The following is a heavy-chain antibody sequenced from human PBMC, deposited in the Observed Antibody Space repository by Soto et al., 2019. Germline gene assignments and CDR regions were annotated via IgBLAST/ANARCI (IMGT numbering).Heavy chain of an antibody. CDR3: ARVDSGDQLQYGMDV. V-gene: IGHV1-18*01. CDR1: GYTFTSYG. J-gene: IGHJ6*02. CDR2: ISAYNGNT. D-gene: IGHD4-17*01. Sequence: ASVEVSCKASGYTFTSYGISWVRQAPGQGLEWMGWISAYNGNTNYAQKLQGRVTMTTDTSTSTAYMELRSLRSDDTAVYYCARVDSGDQLQYGMDVWGQGTTVTVSS.